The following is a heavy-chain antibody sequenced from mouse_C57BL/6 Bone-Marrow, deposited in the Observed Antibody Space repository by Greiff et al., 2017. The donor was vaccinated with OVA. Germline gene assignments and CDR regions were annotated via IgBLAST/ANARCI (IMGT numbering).Heavy chain of an antibody. D-gene: IGHD2-4*01. CDR2: IRLKSDNYAT. Sequence: EVKLEESGGGLVQPGGSMQLSCVASGFTFRNYWMNWVRQSPEKGLEWVAQIRLKSDNYATHYAESVKGRFTISRDDSKSSVYLQMNNLSAEDTVIYYCTGERLRPWFAYWGQGTLVTVSA. V-gene: IGHV6-3*01. CDR1: GFTFRNYW. J-gene: IGHJ3*01. CDR3: TGERLRPWFAY.